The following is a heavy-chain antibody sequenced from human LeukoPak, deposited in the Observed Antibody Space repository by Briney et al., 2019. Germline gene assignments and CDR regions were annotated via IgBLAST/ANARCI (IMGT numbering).Heavy chain of an antibody. J-gene: IGHJ4*02. V-gene: IGHV3-23*01. Sequence: PGGSLKLSCAASGFILKTYAISWVRQAPGKGLEWVSSISSTGYATYYADSVKGRFTISTDNSKSTIYLQMNRLRAEDTAVYYCARDNPRDYWGQGTLVTVSS. D-gene: IGHD1-14*01. CDR2: ISSTGYAT. CDR1: GFILKTYA. CDR3: ARDNPRDY.